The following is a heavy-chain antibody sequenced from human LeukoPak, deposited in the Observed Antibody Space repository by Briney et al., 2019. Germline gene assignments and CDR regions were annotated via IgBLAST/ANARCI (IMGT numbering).Heavy chain of an antibody. V-gene: IGHV4-59*12. CDR3: ARGRSYGSGSPIAY. CDR2: IYYTGGT. CDR1: GGSISPFY. D-gene: IGHD3-10*01. J-gene: IGHJ4*02. Sequence: SETLSLTCTVSGGSISPFYWNWIRQPPGKGLEWIGYIYYTGGTSYSPSLNSRATISVDTSKNQISLKLNSVTAADTAVYYCARGRSYGSGSPIAYWGQGTLVTISS.